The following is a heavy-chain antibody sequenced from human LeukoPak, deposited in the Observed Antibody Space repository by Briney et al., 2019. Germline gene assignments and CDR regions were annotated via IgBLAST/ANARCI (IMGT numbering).Heavy chain of an antibody. CDR1: GYSLTSYC. Sequence: PGESLKFSCQGSGYSLTSYCIGWAGQMPGKGREWMGIIYPGDSDTKYSPSFRGQVTISADKSITTAYLQWSSLKASDTAMYYCAIYSDTFYFDHWGQGTLVTVSS. CDR3: AIYSDTFYFDH. CDR2: IYPGDSDT. J-gene: IGHJ4*02. D-gene: IGHD1-26*01. V-gene: IGHV5-51*01.